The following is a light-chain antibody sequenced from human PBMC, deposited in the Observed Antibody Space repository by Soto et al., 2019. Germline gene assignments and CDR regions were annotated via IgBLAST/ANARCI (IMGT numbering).Light chain of an antibody. CDR1: QSVGSS. Sequence: EIVLTQSPGTLSLSPGERATLSCRASQSVGSSLSWYQQKPGQAPRLLFYGASNRATAIPDRFSGSGFGTDFTLTVNSLQSEDIAVYYCQQYHNWPVTFGGGTKVDIK. V-gene: IGKV3D-15*01. CDR3: QQYHNWPVT. J-gene: IGKJ4*01. CDR2: GAS.